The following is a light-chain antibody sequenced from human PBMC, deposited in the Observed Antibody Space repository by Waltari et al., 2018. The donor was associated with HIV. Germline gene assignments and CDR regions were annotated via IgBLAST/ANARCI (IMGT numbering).Light chain of an antibody. V-gene: IGLV3-21*04. CDR1: NIGSNS. CDR2: DDN. J-gene: IGLJ3*02. Sequence: SYVLTQPPSVSVDPGETARITCGGTNIGSNSVQWYPQKPGQAPVLVIEDDNDRPSGIPERFSGSSSGNTATLTISRVEAGDEADYYCQVWDTTTDQWVFGGGTELAVL. CDR3: QVWDTTTDQWV.